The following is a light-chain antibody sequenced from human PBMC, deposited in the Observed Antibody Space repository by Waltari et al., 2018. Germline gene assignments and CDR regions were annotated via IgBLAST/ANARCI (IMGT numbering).Light chain of an antibody. Sequence: QSVLTQPPSMSGAPGQRVTIPCTGSSPNIGAGHDVPWYQVFPGTAPKLLIYGNNNRPSGVPDRFSGSKSDTSASLAIGGLQAEDEADYYCQSFDIRLSGGVVFGGGTKVTVL. CDR3: QSFDIRLSGGVV. CDR2: GNN. J-gene: IGLJ3*02. CDR1: SPNIGAGHD. V-gene: IGLV1-40*01.